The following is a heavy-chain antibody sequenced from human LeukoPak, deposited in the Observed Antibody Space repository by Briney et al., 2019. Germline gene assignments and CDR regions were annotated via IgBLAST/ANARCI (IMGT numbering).Heavy chain of an antibody. CDR3: ARVPTGYYDFWSLDY. Sequence: GGSLRLPCAASGFTFSSYAMHWVRQAPGKELEWVAVISYDGSNKYYADSVKGRFTISRDNSKNTLYLQMNSLRAEDTAVYYCARVPTGYYDFWSLDYWGQGTLVTVSS. D-gene: IGHD3-3*01. CDR2: ISYDGSNK. V-gene: IGHV3-30-3*01. CDR1: GFTFSSYA. J-gene: IGHJ4*02.